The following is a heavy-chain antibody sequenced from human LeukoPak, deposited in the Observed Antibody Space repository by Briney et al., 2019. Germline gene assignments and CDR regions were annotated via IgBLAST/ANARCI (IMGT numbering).Heavy chain of an antibody. J-gene: IGHJ4*02. CDR3: ARGYGSGSYYHY. V-gene: IGHV1-3*01. CDR1: GYTFTSYA. Sequence: GASVKVSCKASGYTFTSYAMHWVRQAPGQRLEWMGWINAGNGNTQYSQKFQGRVTITRDTSASTAYMELSSLRSEGTAVYYCARGYGSGSYYHYWGQGTLVTVSS. D-gene: IGHD3-10*01. CDR2: INAGNGNT.